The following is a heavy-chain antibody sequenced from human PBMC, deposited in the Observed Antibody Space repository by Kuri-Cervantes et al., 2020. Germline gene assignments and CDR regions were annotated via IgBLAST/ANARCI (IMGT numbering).Heavy chain of an antibody. CDR3: ARGLRSEQQLTAYGMDV. V-gene: IGHV1-69*13. CDR1: GGTFSSYA. D-gene: IGHD6-13*01. Sequence: SVKVSCKASGGTFSSYAISWVRQAPGQGLEWMGGIIPIFGTANYAQKFQGRVTITADESTGTAYMELSSLRSEDTAVYYCARGLRSEQQLTAYGMDVWGQGTTVTVSS. CDR2: IIPIFGTA. J-gene: IGHJ6*02.